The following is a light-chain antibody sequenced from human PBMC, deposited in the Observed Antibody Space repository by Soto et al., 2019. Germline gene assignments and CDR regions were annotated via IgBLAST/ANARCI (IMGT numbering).Light chain of an antibody. Sequence: QSALTQPASVSGSPGQSITISCTGTSSDVGGYNYVSWYQQHPGKAPKLIIYEVSNRPSGVSNRFSGSKSGNTASLTISGLQAEDEADYCCSSYTSSSTYGFGTGTKVTVL. V-gene: IGLV2-14*01. CDR1: SSDVGGYNY. CDR2: EVS. J-gene: IGLJ1*01. CDR3: SSYTSSSTYG.